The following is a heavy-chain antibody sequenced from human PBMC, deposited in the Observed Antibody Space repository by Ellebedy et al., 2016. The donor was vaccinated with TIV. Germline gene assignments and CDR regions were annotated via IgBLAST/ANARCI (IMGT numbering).Heavy chain of an antibody. CDR3: ARGRIAAAGSSGPSLWY. V-gene: IGHV1-3*01. J-gene: IGHJ4*02. Sequence: ASVKVSCKASGYTFTSYAMHWVRQAPGQRLEWMGWINAGNGNTKYSQKFQGRVTITRDTSASTAYMELSSLRSEDTAVYYCARGRIAAAGSSGPSLWYWGQGTLVTVSS. CDR2: INAGNGNT. D-gene: IGHD6-13*01. CDR1: GYTFTSYA.